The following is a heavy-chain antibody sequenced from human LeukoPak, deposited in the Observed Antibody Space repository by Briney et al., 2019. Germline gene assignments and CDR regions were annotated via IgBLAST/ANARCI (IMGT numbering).Heavy chain of an antibody. J-gene: IGHJ5*02. V-gene: IGHV6-1*01. Sequence: SQTLSLTCALSGDSLSSNSVTLHWFSQSPSRDLQWLGRTYYRYMWYNDYAVSVRGRITVNPDTSKNQFSLHLNSVTPEDTAVYYCARRLTQYDCFDPWGQGILVTVSS. CDR2: TYYRYMWYN. CDR3: ARRLTQYDCFDP. D-gene: IGHD2-2*01. CDR1: GDSLSSNSVT.